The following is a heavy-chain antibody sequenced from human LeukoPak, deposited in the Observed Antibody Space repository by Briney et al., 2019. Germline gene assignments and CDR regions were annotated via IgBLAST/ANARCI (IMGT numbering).Heavy chain of an antibody. CDR1: GGSISSYY. Sequence: KTSETLSFTCTVSGGSISSYYWSWIRQPPGKGLEWIGYIYYSGTTNYNPSLKSRVTISVDTSKNQFSLKLSSVTAADTAVYYCARQGYGDLPFDYWGQGTLVTVSS. CDR2: IYYSGTT. CDR3: ARQGYGDLPFDY. V-gene: IGHV4-59*08. D-gene: IGHD4-17*01. J-gene: IGHJ4*02.